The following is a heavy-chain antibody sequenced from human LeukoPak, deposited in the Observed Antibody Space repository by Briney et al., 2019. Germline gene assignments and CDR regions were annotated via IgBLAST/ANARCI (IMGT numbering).Heavy chain of an antibody. CDR1: AFTFSSYA. CDR2: ISGGGGSGGET. V-gene: IGHV3-23*01. CDR3: AKGTPFYAMDV. D-gene: IGHD1-7*01. Sequence: GGSLRLSCAACAFTFSSYAMSWVRQGPGRGLEWVSPISGGGGSGGETYYADSVKGRFTISRDNSKNNLYLHMNSLTAEDTALYYCAKGTPFYAMDVWGQGTTVIVSS. J-gene: IGHJ6*02.